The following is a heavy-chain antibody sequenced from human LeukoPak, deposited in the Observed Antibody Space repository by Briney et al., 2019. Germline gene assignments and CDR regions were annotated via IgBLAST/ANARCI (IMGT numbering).Heavy chain of an antibody. CDR2: IKSDGST. CDR3: ARAPSEIGGYYPEYFRH. V-gene: IGHV3-74*01. D-gene: IGHD3-22*01. J-gene: IGHJ1*01. Sequence: MPGVGEASEKKLVWVSRIKSDGSTRYADSVKGRFTISRDNAKNTVSLQMNSLRAEDTGVYYCARAPSEIGGYYPEYFRHWGQSTLVTVSP.